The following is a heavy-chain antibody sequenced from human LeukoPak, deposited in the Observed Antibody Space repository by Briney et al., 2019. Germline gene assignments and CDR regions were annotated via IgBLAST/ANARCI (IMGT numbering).Heavy chain of an antibody. D-gene: IGHD1-14*01. CDR3: AKETPNTGWFDP. J-gene: IGHJ5*02. CDR1: GHTFTTYY. V-gene: IGHV1-46*01. Sequence: ASVTVSCKASGHTFTTYYVHLVRQAPGQGLEWMGVINPSGDGTNYPQRFQGRVTLTRDTSTSTVYMELSSLGSEDTAIYYCAKETPNTGWFDPWGQGTLVTVSS. CDR2: INPSGDGT.